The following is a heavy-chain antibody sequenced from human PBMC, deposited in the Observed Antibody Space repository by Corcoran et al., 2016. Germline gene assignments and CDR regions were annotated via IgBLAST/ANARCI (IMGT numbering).Heavy chain of an antibody. CDR1: GFTFHNAW. CDR2: IRSKTDGGPT. J-gene: IGHJ4*02. V-gene: IGHV3-15*07. Sequence: VQLVESGGGLVKPGGSLRLSCVASGFTFHNAWMHWVRPAPGQGLEWVGRIRSKTDGGPTDDAAPVKGRFTISRDDSKNTLYLQMNGLKTEDTAVYYGATYGSVPRNYLDYWGQGILVTVSS. CDR3: ATYGSVPRNYLDY. D-gene: IGHD4-17*01.